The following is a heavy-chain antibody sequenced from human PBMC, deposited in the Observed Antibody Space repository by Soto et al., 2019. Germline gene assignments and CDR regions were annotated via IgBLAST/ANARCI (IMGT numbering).Heavy chain of an antibody. CDR2: IIPIFGTA. CDR1: GGTFSSYA. Sequence: GASVKVSCKASGGTFSSYAISWVRQAPGQGLEWMGGIIPIFGTANYAQKFQGRVTITADESTSTAYMELSSLRSEDTAVYYCARDPDGRSIVGASGYFQHWGQGTLVTVSS. CDR3: ARDPDGRSIVGASGYFQH. J-gene: IGHJ1*01. V-gene: IGHV1-69*13. D-gene: IGHD1-26*01.